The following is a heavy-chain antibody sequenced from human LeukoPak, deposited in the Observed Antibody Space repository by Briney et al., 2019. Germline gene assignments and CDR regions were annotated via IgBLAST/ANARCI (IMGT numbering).Heavy chain of an antibody. D-gene: IGHD2-15*01. CDR2: ISGSGGST. CDR3: AKDLPLGYWPRTPLVLNYFDP. CDR1: GFTFSSYA. J-gene: IGHJ5*02. Sequence: PGGSLRLSCAASGFTFSSYAMSWVRQAPGKGLEWASAISGSGGSTYYADSMQGRFTVSRDNSKNTLYLQIDSLRAEDTAVYYCAKDLPLGYWPRTPLVLNYFDPWGQGTLVTVSS. V-gene: IGHV3-23*01.